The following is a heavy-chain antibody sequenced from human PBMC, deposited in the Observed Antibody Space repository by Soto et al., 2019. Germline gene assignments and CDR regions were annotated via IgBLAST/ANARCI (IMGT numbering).Heavy chain of an antibody. CDR2: IGRSGETI. J-gene: IGHJ4*02. V-gene: IGHV3-48*03. CDR1: GFTFSSFE. CDR3: ARDSRGGAALRPTFYY. Sequence: GGSLRLSCVVSGFTFSSFEMNWVRQTPGKGLEWLSYIGRSGETIYYADSVKGRFTISRDNSKSSLFLQMTGLRDEDTGIYYCARDSRGGAALRPTFYYWGGGTLVTVSP. D-gene: IGHD2-2*01.